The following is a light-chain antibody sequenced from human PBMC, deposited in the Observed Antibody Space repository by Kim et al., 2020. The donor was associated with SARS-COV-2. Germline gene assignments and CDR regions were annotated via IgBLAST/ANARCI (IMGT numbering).Light chain of an antibody. V-gene: IGLV3-21*04. J-gene: IGLJ2*01. CDR3: QVWDSSSDHVV. CDR2: YDS. CDR1: NIGSKS. Sequence: TGKTARITCGGNNIGSKSVHWYQQKPGQAPVLVIYYDSDRPSGIPERFSGSNSGNTATLTISMVEAGDEADYYCQVWDSSSDHVVFGGGTQLTVL.